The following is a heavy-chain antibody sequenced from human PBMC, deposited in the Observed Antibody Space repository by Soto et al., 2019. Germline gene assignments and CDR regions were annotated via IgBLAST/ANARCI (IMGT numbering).Heavy chain of an antibody. CDR3: ARDRMGSWWFDY. CDR2: IYYSGST. V-gene: IGHV4-59*01. CDR1: GGSISSYY. D-gene: IGHD6-13*01. J-gene: IGHJ4*02. Sequence: ETLSLTCTVSGGSISSYYWSWIRQPPGKGLEWIGYIYYSGSTNYNPSLKSRVTISVDTSKNQFSLKLSSVTAADTAVYYCARDRMGSWWFDYWGQGTLVTVSS.